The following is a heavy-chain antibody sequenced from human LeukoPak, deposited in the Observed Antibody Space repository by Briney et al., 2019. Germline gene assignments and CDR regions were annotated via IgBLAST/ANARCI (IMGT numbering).Heavy chain of an antibody. CDR2: IYYSGST. CDR1: GGSISSSSYY. Sequence: SETLSLTCTVSGGSISSSSYYWGWIRQPPGKGLEWIGSIYYSGSTYYNPSPKSRVTISVDTSKNQFSLKLSSVTAADTAVYYCASPIHMVRGALDYWGQGTLVTVSS. J-gene: IGHJ4*02. CDR3: ASPIHMVRGALDY. V-gene: IGHV4-39*07. D-gene: IGHD3-10*01.